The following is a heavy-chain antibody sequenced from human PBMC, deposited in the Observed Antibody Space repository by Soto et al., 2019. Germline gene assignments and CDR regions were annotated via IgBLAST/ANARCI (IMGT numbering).Heavy chain of an antibody. J-gene: IGHJ6*04. CDR1: GFTFSSYA. Sequence: GGSLRLSCAASGFTFSSYAMSWVRQAPGKGLEWVSGLSGSGDSPYYADSVKGRFTISRDNSKNTLYLQMNSLRAEDTAIYSCAKDPPDLPYHYMDVGGKGTTVTVSP. D-gene: IGHD3-3*01. CDR2: LSGSGDSP. V-gene: IGHV3-23*01. CDR3: AKDPPDLPYHYMDV.